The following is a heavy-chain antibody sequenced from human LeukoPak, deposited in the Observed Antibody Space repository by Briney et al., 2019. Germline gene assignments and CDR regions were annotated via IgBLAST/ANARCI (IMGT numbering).Heavy chain of an antibody. CDR2: INHSGST. CDR1: GGSFSGYY. V-gene: IGHV4-34*01. D-gene: IGHD3-22*01. CDR3: TRQGHYDTFDY. Sequence: PSETLSLTCAVYGGSFSGYYWSWIRQPPGKGLEWIGEINHSGSTNYNPSLKSRVTISVDTSKNQFSLRLNSVTAADTAVYYCTRQGHYDTFDYWGPGSLATVSS. J-gene: IGHJ4*02.